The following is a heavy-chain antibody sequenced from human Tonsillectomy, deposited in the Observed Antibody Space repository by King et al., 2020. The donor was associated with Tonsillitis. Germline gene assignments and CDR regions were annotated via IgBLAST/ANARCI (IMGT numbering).Heavy chain of an antibody. J-gene: IGHJ6*02. CDR1: GFTFSSYA. Sequence: VQLVESGGGLVQPGGSLRLSCAASGFTFSSYAMSWVRQAPGKGLEWGSAISGSGGSTYYADSVKGRFTISRTNSKNKLYLKMNSLRAEDPAVYYCAKELFYIKDDMDARGQGTTVTVSS. V-gene: IGHV3-23*04. CDR2: ISGSGGST. CDR3: AKELFYIKDDMDA. D-gene: IGHD2-21*01.